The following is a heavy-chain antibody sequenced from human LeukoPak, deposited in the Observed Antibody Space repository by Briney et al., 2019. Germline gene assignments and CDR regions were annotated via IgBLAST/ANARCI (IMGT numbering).Heavy chain of an antibody. CDR3: ARDRGYDFWSGTYYYYGMDV. CDR1: GGSISSYY. CDR2: IYTSGST. D-gene: IGHD3-3*01. J-gene: IGHJ6*02. V-gene: IGHV4-4*07. Sequence: SETLSLTCTVSGGSISSYYWSWIRQPAGKGLEWIGRIYTSGSTNYNPSLKSRVTMSVDTSKNQFSLKLSSVTAADTAVYYCARDRGYDFWSGTYYYYGMDVWGQGTTVTVSS.